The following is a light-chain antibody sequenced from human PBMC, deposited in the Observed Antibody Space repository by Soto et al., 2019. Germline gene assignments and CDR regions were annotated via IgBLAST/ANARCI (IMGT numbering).Light chain of an antibody. CDR2: EVT. CDR1: SGDIGSYNR. V-gene: IGLV2-14*01. CDR3: SSYTNINTRACV. Sequence: QSVLTQPASVSGSPGQSITISCTGTSGDIGSYNRVSWYQQHPGKAPKLIIYEVTDRPPGVSNRFSGSKSGNTASLTTSGLQAEDEAEYYCSSYTNINTRACVFGTGTKVTVL. J-gene: IGLJ1*01.